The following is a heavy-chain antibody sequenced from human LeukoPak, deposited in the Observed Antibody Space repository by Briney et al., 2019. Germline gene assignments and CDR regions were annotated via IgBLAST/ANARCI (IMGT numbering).Heavy chain of an antibody. D-gene: IGHD6-19*01. J-gene: IGHJ4*02. CDR1: GGSISSYY. CDR3: ARDRSGPALFDY. Sequence: SETLSLTCTVSGGSISSYYWSWIRQPPGKGLEWIGYIYYSGSTNYNPSLKSRVTISVDTSKNQFSLKLSSVTAADTAVYYCARDRSGPALFDYWGQGTLVTVSS. V-gene: IGHV4-59*12. CDR2: IYYSGST.